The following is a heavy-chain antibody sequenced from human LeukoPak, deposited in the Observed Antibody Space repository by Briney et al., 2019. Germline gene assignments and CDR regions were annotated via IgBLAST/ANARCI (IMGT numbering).Heavy chain of an antibody. CDR2: ITSSSTPM. CDR1: GFTFSTYS. V-gene: IGHV3-48*01. CDR3: ARVGNSFDL. Sequence: GGSLRLSRAASGFTFSTYSLNWVPQAPGKGLEWVSYITSSSTPMYYADSVKSRFTISRDNANNSLYLQMNSLRAEDTAVYYCARVGNSFDLWGPGTMVTVSS. D-gene: IGHD2/OR15-2a*01. J-gene: IGHJ3*01.